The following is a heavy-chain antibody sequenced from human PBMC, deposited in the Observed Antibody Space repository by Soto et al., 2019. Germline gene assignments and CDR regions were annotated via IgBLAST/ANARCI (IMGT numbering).Heavy chain of an antibody. Sequence: SETLSLTCAVSGGSISSGGYSWSWIRQPPGKGLEWIGYIYHSGSTYYNPSLKSRVTISVDRSKNQFSLKLSSVTAADTAVYYCAAILAARGPSYYYGMDVWGQGTTVTVSS. V-gene: IGHV4-30-2*01. CDR1: GGSISSGGYS. CDR3: AAILAARGPSYYYGMDV. J-gene: IGHJ6*02. D-gene: IGHD6-6*01. CDR2: IYHSGST.